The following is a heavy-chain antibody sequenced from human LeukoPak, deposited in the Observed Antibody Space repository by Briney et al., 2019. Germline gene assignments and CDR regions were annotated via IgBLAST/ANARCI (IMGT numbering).Heavy chain of an antibody. CDR3: ARGGGYSYGSFDY. CDR1: GFTFSSYA. J-gene: IGHJ4*02. Sequence: GGSLRLSCAASGFTFSSYAMSSVRQAPAKGLEWVSAISGSGGSTYYADSVKGRFTISRDNSKNTLYLQMNSLRAEDTAVYYCARGGGYSYGSFDYWGQGTLVTVSS. V-gene: IGHV3-23*01. D-gene: IGHD5-18*01. CDR2: ISGSGGST.